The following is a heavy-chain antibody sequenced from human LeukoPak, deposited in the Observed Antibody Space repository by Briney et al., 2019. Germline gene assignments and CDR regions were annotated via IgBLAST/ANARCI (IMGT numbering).Heavy chain of an antibody. J-gene: IGHJ5*02. Sequence: PSETLSLTCTVSGGSISSGGYYWSWIRQHPGKGLEWIGYIYYSGSTYYNPSLKSRVTISVDTSKNQFSLKLSSVTAADTAVYYCAREEMVRGDSWFDPWGQGTLVTVSS. CDR3: AREEMVRGDSWFDP. V-gene: IGHV4-31*03. D-gene: IGHD3-10*01. CDR1: GGSISSGGYY. CDR2: IYYSGST.